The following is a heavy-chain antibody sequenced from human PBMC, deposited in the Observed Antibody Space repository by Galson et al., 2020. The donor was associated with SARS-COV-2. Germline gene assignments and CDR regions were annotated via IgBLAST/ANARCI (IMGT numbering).Heavy chain of an antibody. V-gene: IGHV1-2*02. CDR2: INPKSGGT. D-gene: IGHD3-3*01. CDR3: SRLRYYDVWNGYIVAV. J-gene: IGHJ6*02. Sequence: ASVKVSCKASGYTFTDYYIHWVRQAPGQGLEWMGWINPKSGGTNYAQKFEGRVTMTRDTSITTAYMELSRLRADDTAVYYCSRLRYYDVWNGYIVAVWGQGTMVTVSS. CDR1: GYTFTDYY.